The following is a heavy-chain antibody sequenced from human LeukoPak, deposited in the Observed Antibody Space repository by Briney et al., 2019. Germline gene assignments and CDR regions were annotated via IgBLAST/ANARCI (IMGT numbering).Heavy chain of an antibody. J-gene: IGHJ6*02. V-gene: IGHV3-30*03. D-gene: IGHD3-22*01. CDR2: ISYDGSNK. CDR1: GFTFSSYG. Sequence: GGFLRLSCAASGFTFSSYGMHWVRQAPGKGLEWVAVISYDGSNKYYADSVKGRFTISRDNSKNTLYLQMNSLRAEDTAVYYCARGIRGSYYDKKYGMDVWGQGTTVTVSS. CDR3: ARGIRGSYYDKKYGMDV.